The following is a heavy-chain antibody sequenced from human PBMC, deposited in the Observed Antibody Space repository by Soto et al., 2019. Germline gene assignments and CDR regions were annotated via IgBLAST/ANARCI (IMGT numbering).Heavy chain of an antibody. D-gene: IGHD3-22*01. J-gene: IGHJ1*01. CDR1: GGTFSSYT. CDR3: ARDYYDSSGYLTQH. Sequence: QVQLVQSGAEVKKPGSSVKVSCKASGGTFSSYTISWVRQAPGQGLEWMGRIIPILGIANYAQKFQGRVTITADKSTSTAYMELSSLRSEDTSVYDCARDYYDSSGYLTQHWGQGTLVTVSS. V-gene: IGHV1-69*08. CDR2: IIPILGIA.